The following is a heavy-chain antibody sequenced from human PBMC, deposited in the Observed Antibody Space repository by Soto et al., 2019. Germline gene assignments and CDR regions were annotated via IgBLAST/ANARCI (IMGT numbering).Heavy chain of an antibody. V-gene: IGHV3-7*01. CDR1: GFSFCYYW. CDR2: IRQDGSEK. J-gene: IGHJ4*02. CDR3: AKEGSGWYTDY. Sequence: PGGALRLSCATSGFSFCYYWMSWVRQAPGKGLEWVANIRQDGSEKYYVDSVRGRFTISRDNAKNSLSLQMDRLRADDTAVYYCAKEGSGWYTDYWGRGTLVTVSS. D-gene: IGHD6-19*01.